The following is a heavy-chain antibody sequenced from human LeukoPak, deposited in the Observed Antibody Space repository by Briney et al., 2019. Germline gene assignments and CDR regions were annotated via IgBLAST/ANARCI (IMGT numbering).Heavy chain of an antibody. CDR2: IGAGGTFT. J-gene: IGHJ4*02. V-gene: IGHV3-23*01. CDR1: GSTFRTNA. CDR3: AKDLDYTTYGYYFDY. D-gene: IGHD4-11*01. Sequence: PGGSLRSSGPAPGSTFRTNARTWSPQPPGKGLNWVSGIGAGGTFTYYADSVKGRFTISRDNSRNTLYLQMNSLRADDTAVYYCAKDLDYTTYGYYFDYWGQGTLVTVSS.